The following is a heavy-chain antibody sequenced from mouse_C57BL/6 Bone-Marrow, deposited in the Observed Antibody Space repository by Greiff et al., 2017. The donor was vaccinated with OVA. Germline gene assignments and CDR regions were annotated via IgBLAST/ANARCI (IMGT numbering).Heavy chain of an antibody. CDR3: AREATVVDLCWYFDV. D-gene: IGHD1-1*01. J-gene: IGHJ1*03. V-gene: IGHV1-69*01. CDR1: GYTFTSYW. CDR2: IDPSDSYT. Sequence: VQLQQPGAELVMPGASVKLSCKASGYTFTSYWMHWVKQRPGQGLEWIGEIDPSDSYTNYNQKFKGKSTLTVDKSSSTAYMQLSSLTSEDSAVYYCAREATVVDLCWYFDVWGTGTTVTVSS.